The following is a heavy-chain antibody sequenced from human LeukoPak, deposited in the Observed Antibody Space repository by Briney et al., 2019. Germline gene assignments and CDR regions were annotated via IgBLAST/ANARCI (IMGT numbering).Heavy chain of an antibody. CDR2: IYSSGGT. CDR1: GASISNYY. D-gene: IGHD3-16*01. Sequence: SETLSLTCTVSGASISNYYWNWIRQPPGKGLEWIGYIYSSGGTNYNPSLKSRVTISVDTSKNQFSLKLSSVTAADTAVYYCAKALGDEYPTVGWGQGTLVTVSS. CDR3: AKALGDEYPTVG. J-gene: IGHJ4*02. V-gene: IGHV4-59*01.